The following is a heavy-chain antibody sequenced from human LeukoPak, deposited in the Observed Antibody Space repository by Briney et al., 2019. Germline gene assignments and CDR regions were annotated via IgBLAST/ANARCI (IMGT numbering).Heavy chain of an antibody. D-gene: IGHD1-7*01. Sequence: GRSLRLSCAASGFTFSSYAMHWVRQAPGKGLEWVAIIAYDGSETYYADSVKGRFTISRDNSKNTLYLQMNRLRAEDTAVYYCAKNRVVFNWNYAYYFDNWGQGTLVTVSS. CDR3: AKNRVVFNWNYAYYFDN. V-gene: IGHV3-30*18. CDR1: GFTFSSYA. CDR2: IAYDGSET. J-gene: IGHJ4*02.